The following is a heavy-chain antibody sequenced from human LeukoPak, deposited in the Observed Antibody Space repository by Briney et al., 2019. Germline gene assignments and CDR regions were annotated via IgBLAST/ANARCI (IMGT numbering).Heavy chain of an antibody. CDR1: GFTVSNNY. CDR3: AEVGLLYDY. CDR2: ISGSGGST. V-gene: IGHV3-23*01. D-gene: IGHD3-10*01. Sequence: GGSLRLSCAVSGFTVSNNYMSWVRQAPGKGLEWVSAISGSGGSTYYADSVKGRFTISRDNSKNTLYLQMNSLRAEDTAVYYCAEVGLLYDYWGQGTLVTVSS. J-gene: IGHJ4*02.